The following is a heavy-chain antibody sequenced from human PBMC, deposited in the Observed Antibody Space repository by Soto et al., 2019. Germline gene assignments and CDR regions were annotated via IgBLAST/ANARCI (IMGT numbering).Heavy chain of an antibody. CDR3: ARHRWGSGTSVDY. CDR1: GGSISSSSYH. CDR2: VYYSGST. J-gene: IGHJ4*02. V-gene: IGHV4-39*01. Sequence: PSETLSLTCTVSGGSISSSSYHWGWVRQPPGKGLEWIGTVYYSGSTNYNPSLQSRVTILVDTSQNQFSLRLRSVTAADTAVYYCARHRWGSGTSVDYWGQGTLVTVSS. D-gene: IGHD3-10*01.